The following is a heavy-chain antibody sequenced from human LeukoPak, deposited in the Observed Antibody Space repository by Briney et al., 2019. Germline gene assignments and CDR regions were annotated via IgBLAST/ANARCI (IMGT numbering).Heavy chain of an antibody. CDR1: GFTFSSYA. V-gene: IGHV3-23*01. Sequence: GGSLRLSCAASGFTFSSYAMSWVRQAPGKGLEWVSGISGSAGSTYYADSVKGRFTISRDTSKNTLYLQMNSLRAEDTAVYYCAKDLRGYYDSSGYLVYWGQGTLVTVSS. CDR3: AKDLRGYYDSSGYLVY. J-gene: IGHJ4*02. D-gene: IGHD3-22*01. CDR2: ISGSAGST.